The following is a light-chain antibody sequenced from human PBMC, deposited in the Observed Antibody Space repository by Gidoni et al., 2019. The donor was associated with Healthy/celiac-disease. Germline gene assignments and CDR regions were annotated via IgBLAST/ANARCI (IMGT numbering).Light chain of an antibody. CDR2: QDS. CDR1: KLGDKY. V-gene: IGLV3-1*01. J-gene: IGLJ1*01. Sequence: SYELTQPPSVSVSPGQTASITCSGYKLGDKYACWYQQKPGQSPVLVIYQDSKRPSGIPERFAGSNSGNTATQTISGTQAMDEADYYCQAWDSSTASYVFGTGTKVTVL. CDR3: QAWDSSTASYV.